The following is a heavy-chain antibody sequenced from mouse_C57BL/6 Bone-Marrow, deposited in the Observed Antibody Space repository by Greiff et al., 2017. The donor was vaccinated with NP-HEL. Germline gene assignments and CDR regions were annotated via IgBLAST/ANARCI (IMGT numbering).Heavy chain of an antibody. CDR1: GYTFTSYW. D-gene: IGHD4-1*02. CDR3: ASQLGGGFAY. J-gene: IGHJ3*01. CDR2: IYPSDSET. V-gene: IGHV1-61*01. Sequence: QVQLKQPGAELVRPGSSVKLSCKASGYTFTSYWMDWVKQRPGQGLEWIGNIYPSDSETHYNQKFKDKATLTVDKSSSTAYMQLSSLTSEDSAVYYCASQLGGGFAYWGQGTLVTVSA.